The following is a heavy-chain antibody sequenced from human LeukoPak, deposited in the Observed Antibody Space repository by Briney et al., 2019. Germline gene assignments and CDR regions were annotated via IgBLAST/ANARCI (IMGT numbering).Heavy chain of an antibody. J-gene: IGHJ5*02. CDR3: ARDFGGLMITFGGVIHNWFDP. Sequence: GGSLRLSCAASGFTFDDYAIHWVRQAPGKGLEWVSSISWNSGSIGYADSVKGRFTISRVNAKNSLYLQMNSLRAEDTAVYYCARDFGGLMITFGGVIHNWFDPWGQGTLVTVSS. V-gene: IGHV3-9*01. CDR2: ISWNSGSI. D-gene: IGHD3-16*01. CDR1: GFTFDDYA.